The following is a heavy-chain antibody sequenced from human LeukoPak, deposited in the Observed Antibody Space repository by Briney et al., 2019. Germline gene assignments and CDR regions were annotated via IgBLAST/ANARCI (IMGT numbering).Heavy chain of an antibody. CDR2: ISGSGGST. Sequence: GGSLRLSCAASGFTFSSFAMSWVRQAPGKGLEWVSAISGSGGSTYYADSVKGRFTISRDNSKNTLYLQMNSLRAEDTAVYYCAKPQVRVVTSPPGYWGQGTLSPSPQ. V-gene: IGHV3-23*01. J-gene: IGHJ4*02. CDR3: AKPQVRVVTSPPGY. CDR1: GFTFSSFA. D-gene: IGHD2-21*02.